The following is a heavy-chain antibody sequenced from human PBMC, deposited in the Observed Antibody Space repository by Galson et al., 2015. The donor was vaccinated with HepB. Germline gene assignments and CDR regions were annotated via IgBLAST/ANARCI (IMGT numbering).Heavy chain of an antibody. CDR1: GGTFSSYA. CDR2: IIPIFGTA. J-gene: IGHJ6*02. CDR3: ARDDCSSTSCYGYYYYGMDV. Sequence: SVKVSCKASGGTFSSYAIGWVRQAPGQGLEWMGGIIPIFGTANYAQKFQGRVTITADKSTSTAYMELSSLRSEDTAVYYCARDDCSSTSCYGYYYYGMDVWGQGTTVTVSS. V-gene: IGHV1-69*06. D-gene: IGHD2-2*01.